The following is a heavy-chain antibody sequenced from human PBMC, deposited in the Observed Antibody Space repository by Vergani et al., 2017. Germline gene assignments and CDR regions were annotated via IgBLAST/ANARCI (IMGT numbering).Heavy chain of an antibody. J-gene: IGHJ4*02. D-gene: IGHD1-26*01. CDR3: ARDPAVGTTGDDY. CDR1: GFTFSSYG. V-gene: IGHV3-33*01. CDR2: IWYDGSNK. Sequence: QVQLVESGGGVVQPGRSLRLSCAASGFTFSSYGMHWVRQAPGKGLEWVAVIWYDGSNKYYADSVKGRFTISRDNSKNTLYLQMNSLRAEDTAVYYCARDPAVGTTGDDYWGQGTLVTVSS.